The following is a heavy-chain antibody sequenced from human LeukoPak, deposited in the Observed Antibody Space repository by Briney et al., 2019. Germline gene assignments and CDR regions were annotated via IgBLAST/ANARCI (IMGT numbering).Heavy chain of an antibody. CDR2: MNPNSGNT. Sequence: AAVKVSCKASGYTFTSYDINWVRQATGQGLEWMGWMNPNSGNTGYAQKFQGRVTMTRNTSISTAYMELSSLRSEDTAVYYCARGRRGYSYGLFHDDYWGQGTLVTVPS. CDR1: GYTFTSYD. CDR3: ARGRRGYSYGLFHDDY. J-gene: IGHJ4*02. V-gene: IGHV1-8*01. D-gene: IGHD5-18*01.